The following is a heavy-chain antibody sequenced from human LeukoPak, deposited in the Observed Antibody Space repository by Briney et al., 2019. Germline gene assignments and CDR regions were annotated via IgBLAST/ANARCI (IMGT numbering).Heavy chain of an antibody. CDR1: GFTVSSNY. CDR2: IYSGGNT. Sequence: PGGSLRLSCAASGFTVSSNYMSWVRQAPNKRLWWLSVIYSGGNTYYADSVKGRFTISRDNSMNTLYLQMNNLRVEDTAVYYCACLWGSTTSGTFDYWGQGTLVTVSS. D-gene: IGHD1-26*01. V-gene: IGHV3-53*01. J-gene: IGHJ4*02. CDR3: ACLWGSTTSGTFDY.